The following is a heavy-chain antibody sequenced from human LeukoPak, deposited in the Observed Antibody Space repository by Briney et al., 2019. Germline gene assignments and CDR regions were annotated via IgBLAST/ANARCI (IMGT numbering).Heavy chain of an antibody. J-gene: IGHJ6*03. Sequence: PGGSLRLSCAASGFTFSSYAMSWVRQAPGKGLEWVSAISGSGGSTYYADSVKGRFTISRDNSKNTLYLQMNSLRAEDTAVYYCARVREQSTWIHLYYYMDVWGKGTTVTVSS. CDR1: GFTFSSYA. D-gene: IGHD5-18*01. CDR2: ISGSGGST. V-gene: IGHV3-23*01. CDR3: ARVREQSTWIHLYYYMDV.